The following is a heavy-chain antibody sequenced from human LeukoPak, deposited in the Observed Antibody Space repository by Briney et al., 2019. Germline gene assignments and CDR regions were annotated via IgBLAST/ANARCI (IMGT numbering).Heavy chain of an antibody. Sequence: GESLKISCKGSGYSFTSYWIGWVRQMPGKGLEWMGIIYPGDSDTRYSPSFQGQVTISADKSISTAYLQWSSLKASDTAMYYCARGDRPGSYYPDWYFDLWGRGTLVTVSS. D-gene: IGHD3-10*01. V-gene: IGHV5-51*01. CDR1: GYSFTSYW. J-gene: IGHJ2*01. CDR3: ARGDRPGSYYPDWYFDL. CDR2: IYPGDSDT.